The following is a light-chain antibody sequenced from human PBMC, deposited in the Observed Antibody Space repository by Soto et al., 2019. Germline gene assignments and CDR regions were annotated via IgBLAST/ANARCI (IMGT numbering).Light chain of an antibody. CDR2: VAS. CDR1: QSITSNF. J-gene: IGKJ2*01. V-gene: IGKV3-20*01. CDR3: QQYGRSPLMYT. Sequence: EIVLTQTPGTLSLSPGERATLSSRASQSITSNFLAWYHQKPGQAPTLLIYVASTRAAGVPDRFSGSGSGPDFTLTITRLEPDDVAVYYCQQYGRSPLMYTFGQGTKL.